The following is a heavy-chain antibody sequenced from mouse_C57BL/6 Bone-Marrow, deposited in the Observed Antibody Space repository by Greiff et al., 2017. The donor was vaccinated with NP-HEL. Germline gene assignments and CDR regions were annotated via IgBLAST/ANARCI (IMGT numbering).Heavy chain of an antibody. J-gene: IGHJ1*03. CDR2: IDPSDSYT. Sequence: QVQLQQPGAELVKPGASVKLSCKASGYTFTSYWMQWVKQRPGQGLEWIGEIDPSDSYTNYNQKFKGKATLTVDTSSSTAYMQLSSLTSEDSAVYYWAREGVGLRQNFDVWGTGTTVTVSS. D-gene: IGHD2-4*01. V-gene: IGHV1-50*01. CDR1: GYTFTSYW. CDR3: AREGVGLRQNFDV.